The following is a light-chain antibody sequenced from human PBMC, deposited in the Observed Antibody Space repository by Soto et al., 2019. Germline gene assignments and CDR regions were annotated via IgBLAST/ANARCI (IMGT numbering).Light chain of an antibody. CDR2: EVN. V-gene: IGLV2-8*01. CDR1: SKDVGDNDH. CDR3: SPYTARGV. Sequence: QSVLTQPPSASGSPGQSVTISCSGTSKDVGDNDHVSWYQQHPGKAPKLLISEVNKRPSGVPDRFSGSKSGNTASLTVSGLRAEDEADYYCSPYTARGVFGGGTKVTVL. J-gene: IGLJ3*02.